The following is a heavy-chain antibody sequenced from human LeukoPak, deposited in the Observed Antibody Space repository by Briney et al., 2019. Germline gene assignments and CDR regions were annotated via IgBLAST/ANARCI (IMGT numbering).Heavy chain of an antibody. D-gene: IGHD2-15*01. CDR2: MYQSGST. V-gene: IGHV4-38-2*02. Sequence: PSETLSLTCTVSGYSISSGYYWGWIRQPPGKGLEWIAGMYQSGSTYYNPSLKSRVTISVDTSKNQFSLKLSSVTAADTAVYYCARANPPFATDFDYWGQGTLVTVSS. CDR3: ARANPPFATDFDY. J-gene: IGHJ4*02. CDR1: GYSISSGYY.